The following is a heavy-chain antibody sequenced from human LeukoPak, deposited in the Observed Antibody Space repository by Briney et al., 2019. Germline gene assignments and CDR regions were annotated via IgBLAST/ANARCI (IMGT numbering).Heavy chain of an antibody. CDR2: IYHSGTT. V-gene: IGHV4-38-2*02. CDR1: NYSITSGYF. Sequence: PSETLSLTCAVSNYSITSGYFWGWIRQPPGKGLEWIASIYHSGTTYYNPSLRNRVTLFVDTSKNQFSLKLTFLTAADTAVYYCARDGVFHDSDGYSFDYWGQGTLVTVSS. J-gene: IGHJ4*02. CDR3: ARDGVFHDSDGYSFDY. D-gene: IGHD3-22*01.